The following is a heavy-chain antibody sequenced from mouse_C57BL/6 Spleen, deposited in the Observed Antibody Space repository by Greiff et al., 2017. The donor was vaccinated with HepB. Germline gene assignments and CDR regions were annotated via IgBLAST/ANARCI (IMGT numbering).Heavy chain of an antibody. J-gene: IGHJ2*01. CDR3: ARADSNSYFDY. Sequence: VQLQQSGAELVKPGASVKLSCKASGYTFTSYWMHWVKQWPGQGLEWIGYINTSSGYTKYNQKFKDKATLTADKSSSTAYMQLSNRTYEDSAVYYCARADSNSYFDYWGQGTTLTVSS. V-gene: IGHV1-7*01. D-gene: IGHD2-5*01. CDR1: GYTFTSYW. CDR2: INTSSGYT.